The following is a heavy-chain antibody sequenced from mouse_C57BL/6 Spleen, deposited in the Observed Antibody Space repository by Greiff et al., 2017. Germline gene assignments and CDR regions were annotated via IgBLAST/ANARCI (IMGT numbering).Heavy chain of an antibody. CDR1: GYTFTSYW. V-gene: IGHV1-72*01. CDR2: IDPNSGGT. J-gene: IGHJ4*01. CDR3: ARLSLITTVVADYYAMDY. D-gene: IGHD1-1*01. Sequence: QVHVKQPGAELVKPGASVKLSCKASGYTFTSYWMHWVKQRPGRGLEWIGRIDPNSGGTKYNEKFKSKATLTVDKPSSTAYMQLSSLTSEDSAVYYCARLSLITTVVADYYAMDYWGQGTSVTVSS.